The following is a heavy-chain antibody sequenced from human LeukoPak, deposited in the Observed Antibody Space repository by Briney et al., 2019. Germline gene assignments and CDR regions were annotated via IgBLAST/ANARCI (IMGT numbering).Heavy chain of an antibody. J-gene: IGHJ4*02. Sequence: GGSLRLSCAASGFTFSSYAMSWVRLAPGKGLEWVSGISDSGGSTNYADSVKGRFTISRDNSKNTLYLRMNSLRVEDTAVYYCAQDQQWLDGRSNWGQGTLVTVSS. CDR2: ISDSGGST. D-gene: IGHD6-19*01. CDR1: GFTFSSYA. V-gene: IGHV3-23*01. CDR3: AQDQQWLDGRSN.